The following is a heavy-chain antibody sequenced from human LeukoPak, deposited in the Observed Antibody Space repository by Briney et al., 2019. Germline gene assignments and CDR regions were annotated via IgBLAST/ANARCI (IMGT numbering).Heavy chain of an antibody. CDR1: GFTFSSYW. V-gene: IGHV3-7*01. J-gene: IGHJ5*02. D-gene: IGHD3-9*01. CDR2: IKQDGSEK. CDR3: ARGPPYYDILTGYYPGGYWFDP. Sequence: GGSLRLSCAASGFTFSSYWMSWVRQAPGKGLEWVANIKQDGSEKYYVDSVKGRFTISRDNAKNSLYLQMNSLRAEDTAVYYCARGPPYYDILTGYYPGGYWFDPWGQGTLVTVSS.